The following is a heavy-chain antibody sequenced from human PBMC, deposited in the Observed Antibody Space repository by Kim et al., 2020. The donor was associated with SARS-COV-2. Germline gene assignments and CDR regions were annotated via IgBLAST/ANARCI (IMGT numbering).Heavy chain of an antibody. Sequence: GGSLRLSCVASGFTFSTSPMGWVRQAPGKGLEWVSRISWDGTRTYYADSVKGRVTMSSDKSKNMLYLHMNSLRVEDTAVYYCAKGVIISGFDYWGQGTQV. CDR1: GFTFSTSP. D-gene: IGHD3-22*01. CDR3: AKGVIISGFDY. V-gene: IGHV3-23*01. CDR2: ISWDGTRT. J-gene: IGHJ4*02.